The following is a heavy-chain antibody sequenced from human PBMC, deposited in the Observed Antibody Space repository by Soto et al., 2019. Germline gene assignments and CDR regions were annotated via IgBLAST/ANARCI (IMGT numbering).Heavy chain of an antibody. CDR2: ISAYNGNT. CDR3: ARGNAIAVARLEFDY. D-gene: IGHD6-19*01. J-gene: IGHJ4*02. V-gene: IGHV1-18*01. Sequence: QVQLVQSGAEVKKPGASVKVSCKASGYTFTSYGISWVRQAPGQGLEWMGWISAYNGNTNYAQKIQGRVTMTTDTSTSTAYMELRSLRSDDTDVYYCARGNAIAVARLEFDYWGQGTLVTVSS. CDR1: GYTFTSYG.